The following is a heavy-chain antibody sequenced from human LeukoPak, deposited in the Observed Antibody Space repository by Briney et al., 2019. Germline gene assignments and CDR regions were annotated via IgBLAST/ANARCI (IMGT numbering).Heavy chain of an antibody. J-gene: IGHJ4*02. D-gene: IGHD4-17*01. CDR3: ARSASGDYEVGILWGSLYFDY. CDR2: ISSSSSTI. V-gene: IGHV3-48*01. CDR1: GFTFSSYS. Sequence: GGSLRLSCAASGFTFSSYSMNWVRQAPGKGLEWVSYISSSSSTIYYADSVKGRFTISRDNAKNSLYLQMNSLRAEDTAVYYCARSASGDYEVGILWGSLYFDYWGQGTLVTVSS.